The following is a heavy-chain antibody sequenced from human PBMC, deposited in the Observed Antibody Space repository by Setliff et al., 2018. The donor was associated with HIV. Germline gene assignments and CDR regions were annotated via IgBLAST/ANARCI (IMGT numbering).Heavy chain of an antibody. CDR1: GGVFSTYG. V-gene: IGHV1-69*10. J-gene: IGHJ4*02. Sequence: GASVKVSCKASGGVFSTYGMHWVRQAPGQGFEWVGGIIPVASIPNYAQKFQDRVTITADESTTTVYMEMRSLTSGDTALYYCARGPRYGYDRGYFDYWGQGTLVTVSS. CDR3: ARGPRYGYDRGYFDY. D-gene: IGHD5-12*01. CDR2: IIPVASIP.